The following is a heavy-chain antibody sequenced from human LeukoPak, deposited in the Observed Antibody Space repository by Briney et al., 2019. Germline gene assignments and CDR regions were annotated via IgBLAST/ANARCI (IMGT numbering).Heavy chain of an antibody. Sequence: GASLKVSCEASGYTLTSYYMHWVRQAPGQGLGWMGIINPSAGSTSYAQKFQGRVTMTRDTSTSTVYMELSSLRSEDTAVYYCARAWQWLRSYYFDYWGQGTLVTVSS. J-gene: IGHJ4*02. D-gene: IGHD5-12*01. CDR2: INPSAGST. CDR1: GYTLTSYY. CDR3: ARAWQWLRSYYFDY. V-gene: IGHV1-46*01.